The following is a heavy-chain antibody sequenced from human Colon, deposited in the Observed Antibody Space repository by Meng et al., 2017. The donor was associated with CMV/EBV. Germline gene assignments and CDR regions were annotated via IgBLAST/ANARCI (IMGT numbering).Heavy chain of an antibody. CDR1: GFTVSSNY. Sequence: GGSLRLSCAASGFTVSSNYMSWVRQAPGKGLEWVSFIYSGGSTYYADSVKGRFTISRDNSKNTLSLQMNSLRPEDTAVYYCARQGGVKKTPFDYWGQGTLVTVSS. V-gene: IGHV3-66*02. CDR3: ARQGGVKKTPFDY. CDR2: IYSGGST. D-gene: IGHD3-3*01. J-gene: IGHJ4*02.